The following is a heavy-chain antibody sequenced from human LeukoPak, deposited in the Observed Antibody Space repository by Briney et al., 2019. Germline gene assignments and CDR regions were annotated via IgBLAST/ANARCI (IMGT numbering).Heavy chain of an antibody. CDR1: GGSISSYY. CDR2: IYYSGST. Sequence: SETLSLTCTVSGGSISSYYWSWIRQPPGKGLEWIGYIYYSGSTNYNPSLKSRVTISVDTSKNQFSLKLSSVTAADTAVYYCARHNRPEYYDFWSGYPQDNWFDPWGQGTLVTVSS. J-gene: IGHJ5*02. V-gene: IGHV4-59*08. CDR3: ARHNRPEYYDFWSGYPQDNWFDP. D-gene: IGHD3-3*01.